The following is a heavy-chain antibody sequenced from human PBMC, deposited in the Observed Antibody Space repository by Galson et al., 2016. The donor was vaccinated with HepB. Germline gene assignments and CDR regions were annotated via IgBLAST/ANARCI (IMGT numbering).Heavy chain of an antibody. CDR3: AREIQGRWYYFDY. Sequence: SLRLSCAASSFSFSTYGMHWVRLAPGKGLEWVAVIWHDGSNKQYADSVKGRFTISRDNSKSTLNLQMNSLRVEDTAVYYCAREIQGRWYYFDYWGQGTLVTVSS. CDR2: IWHDGSNK. V-gene: IGHV3-33*01. CDR1: SFSFSTYG. J-gene: IGHJ4*02. D-gene: IGHD3-16*01.